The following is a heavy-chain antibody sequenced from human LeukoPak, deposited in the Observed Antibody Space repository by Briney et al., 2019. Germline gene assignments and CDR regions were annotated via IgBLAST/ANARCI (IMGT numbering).Heavy chain of an antibody. Sequence: GGSLRLSCAASGFTFSSYWMSWVRQAPGKGLEWAANIKQDGSDKNYVDSVKGRFTISRDDAKNSLLLQMTSLRAEDAAVYYCARESTEERPGCWGQGTLVTVSS. J-gene: IGHJ4*02. CDR3: ARESTEERPGC. V-gene: IGHV3-7*01. CDR2: IKQDGSDK. CDR1: GFTFSSYW. D-gene: IGHD1-1*01.